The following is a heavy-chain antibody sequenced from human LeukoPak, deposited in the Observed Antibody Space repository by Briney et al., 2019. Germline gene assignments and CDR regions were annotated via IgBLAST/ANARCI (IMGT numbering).Heavy chain of an antibody. CDR3: ARDASGIYLTPIDY. V-gene: IGHV1-18*01. CDR1: GYIFTNYG. D-gene: IGHD1-26*01. Sequence: ASVKVSCKASGYIFTNYGISWVRQAPGQGLEWMGWISAYNGNTNYAQKLQGRVTMTTDTSTSTAYMELRSLRSDDTAVYYCARDASGIYLTPIDYWGQGTLVTVSS. CDR2: ISAYNGNT. J-gene: IGHJ4*02.